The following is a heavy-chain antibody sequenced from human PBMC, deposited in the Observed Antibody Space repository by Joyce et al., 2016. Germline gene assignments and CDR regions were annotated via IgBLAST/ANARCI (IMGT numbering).Heavy chain of an antibody. Sequence: QVQLVESGGGVVQPGRSLRLSCAASGFIFNKYGMHWVRQAPGKGLEWVAVTSYDGSYKYYADSVKGRFTISRDNSKNTLFLQMNSLRAEDTAVYYCAKGQSPVVPAEIDDYWGQGTLVTVSS. V-gene: IGHV3-30*18. D-gene: IGHD2-2*01. CDR2: TSYDGSYK. CDR3: AKGQSPVVPAEIDDY. CDR1: GFIFNKYG. J-gene: IGHJ4*02.